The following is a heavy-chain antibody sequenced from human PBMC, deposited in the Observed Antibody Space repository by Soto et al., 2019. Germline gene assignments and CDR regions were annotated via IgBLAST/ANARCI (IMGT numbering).Heavy chain of an antibody. CDR2: IYYSGST. D-gene: IGHD3-3*01. V-gene: IGHV4-31*03. Sequence: TSETLSLTCTVSGGSISSGGYYWSWIRQHPGKGLEWIGYIYYSGSTYYNPSLKSRVTISVDTSKNQFSLKLSSVTAADTAVYYCARVPHSDFWSGLYYFDYWGQGTLVTVSS. CDR1: GGSISSGGYY. CDR3: ARVPHSDFWSGLYYFDY. J-gene: IGHJ4*02.